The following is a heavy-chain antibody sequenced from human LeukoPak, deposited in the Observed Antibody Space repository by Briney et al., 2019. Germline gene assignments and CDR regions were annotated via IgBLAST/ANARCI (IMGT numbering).Heavy chain of an antibody. Sequence: KPSETLSLTCTVSGGSISSYYWSWIRQPPGKGLEWIGYIYYSGSTNYNPSLKSQVTISVDTSKNQFSLKLSSVTAADTAVYYCARGNAGDYWGQGTLVTVSS. CDR2: IYYSGST. J-gene: IGHJ4*02. D-gene: IGHD1-1*01. CDR1: GGSISSYY. CDR3: ARGNAGDY. V-gene: IGHV4-59*01.